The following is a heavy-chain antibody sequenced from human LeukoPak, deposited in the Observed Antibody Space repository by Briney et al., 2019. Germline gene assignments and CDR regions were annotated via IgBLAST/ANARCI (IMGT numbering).Heavy chain of an antibody. D-gene: IGHD3-9*01. CDR2: ISSSGSTK. V-gene: IGHV3-48*03. J-gene: IGHJ5*02. Sequence: PGGSLRLSCAASGFTFSSYEMNWVRQAPGKGLEWVSYISSSGSTKYYADSVKGRFTISRDNAKNSLYLQMNSLRAEDTAVYYCARGYDILTGYYRLNWFDPWGQGTLVTVSS. CDR3: ARGYDILTGYYRLNWFDP. CDR1: GFTFSSYE.